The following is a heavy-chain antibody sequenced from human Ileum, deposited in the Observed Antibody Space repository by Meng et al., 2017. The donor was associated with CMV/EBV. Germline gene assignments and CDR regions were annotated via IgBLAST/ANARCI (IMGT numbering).Heavy chain of an antibody. D-gene: IGHD2-15*01. V-gene: IGHV4-4*07. CDR1: GDSISSFY. J-gene: IGHJ4*02. Sequence: QVHLQESGQGLVKPSDTLSPTCSVSGDSISSFYWSWVRQPAGKGLEYIGRINTSGDNKYNPSLKSRLTTSTDTSKNQFSLRLSSVTAADTAVYYCVCSEIGHHSVFDYWGQGILVTVSS. CDR3: VCSEIGHHSVFDY. CDR2: INTSGDN.